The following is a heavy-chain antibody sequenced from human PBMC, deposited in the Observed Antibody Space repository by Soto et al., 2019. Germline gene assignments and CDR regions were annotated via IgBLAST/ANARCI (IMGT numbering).Heavy chain of an antibody. CDR3: AGDYMVRGVMSWFDP. CDR1: GGSISSSNW. D-gene: IGHD3-10*01. Sequence: QVQLQESGPGLVKPSGTLSLTCAVSGGSISSSNWWSWVRQPPGKGLGWIGEIYHSGSTNYNPSLNVRVAISVDTSRYQFSLQLSSVTAADAAVYYCAGDYMVRGVMSWFDPWGQGTLGTVSS. V-gene: IGHV4-4*02. J-gene: IGHJ5*01. CDR2: IYHSGST.